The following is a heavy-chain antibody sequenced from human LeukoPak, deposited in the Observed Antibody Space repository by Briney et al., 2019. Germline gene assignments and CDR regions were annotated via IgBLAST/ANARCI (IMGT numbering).Heavy chain of an antibody. CDR2: INHSGST. D-gene: IGHD3-10*01. V-gene: IGHV4-34*01. J-gene: IGHJ6*03. CDR1: GGSFSGYY. CDR3: ARGKKITVARGVIRNYYYYMDV. Sequence: SETLSLTCAVYGGSFSGYYWSWIRQPPGKGLEWIGEINHSGSTNYNPSLKSRITTSVDTSKNQFSLKLSSVTAADTAVYYCARGKKITVARGVIRNYYYYMDVWGKGTTVTVSS.